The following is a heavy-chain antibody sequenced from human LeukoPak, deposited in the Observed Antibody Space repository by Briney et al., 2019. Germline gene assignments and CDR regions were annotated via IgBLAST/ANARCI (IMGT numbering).Heavy chain of an antibody. CDR1: GYTFNAYY. CDR2: INPNSGGA. CDR3: ARDQYYGSGSPPDF. D-gene: IGHD3-10*01. J-gene: IGHJ4*02. Sequence: GASVKVSCRASGYTFNAYYVHWVRLARGQGPEWMGSINPNSGGANYAQKFKGRVTMTLDTSITTGFMELSGLRSDDTAIYYCARDQYYGSGSPPDFWGQGTLVTVS. V-gene: IGHV1-2*02.